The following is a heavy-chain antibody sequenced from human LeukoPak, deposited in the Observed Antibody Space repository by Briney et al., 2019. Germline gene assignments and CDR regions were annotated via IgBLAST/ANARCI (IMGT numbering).Heavy chain of an antibody. CDR3: ARLSSTSCYGCKDV. J-gene: IGHJ6*04. V-gene: IGHV3-30*04. D-gene: IGHD2-2*01. Sequence: GGSLRLSCAASGFTFSSYAMHWVRQAPGKGLEWVAVISYDGSNKYYADSVKGRFTISRDNSKNTLYLQMNSLRAEDTAVYYCARLSSTSCYGCKDVWGKGTTVTVSS. CDR2: ISYDGSNK. CDR1: GFTFSSYA.